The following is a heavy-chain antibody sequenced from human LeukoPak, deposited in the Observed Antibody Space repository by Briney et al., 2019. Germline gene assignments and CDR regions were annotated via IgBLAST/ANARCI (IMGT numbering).Heavy chain of an antibody. J-gene: IGHJ6*02. CDR2: IYYSGST. CDR1: GGSISSGGYY. V-gene: IGHV4-61*08. Sequence: PSETLSLTCTVSGGSISSGGYYWSWIRQHPGKGLEWIGYIYYSGSTNYNPSLKSRVTISVDTSKNQFSLKLSSVTAADTAVYYCARDTKSRDYYYYGMDVWGQGTTVTVSS. D-gene: IGHD1-1*01. CDR3: ARDTKSRDYYYYGMDV.